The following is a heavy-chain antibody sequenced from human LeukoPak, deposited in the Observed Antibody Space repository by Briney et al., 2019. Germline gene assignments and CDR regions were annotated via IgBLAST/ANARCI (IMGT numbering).Heavy chain of an antibody. CDR2: INHSGST. Sequence: SETLSLTCAVYGGSFSGYYWSWIRQPPGKGLEWIGEINHSGSTNYNPSLKSRVTISVDTSKNQFSLKLSSVTAADTAVYYCARAITIFRLPWFDPWGQGTLVTVSS. CDR3: ARAITIFRLPWFDP. CDR1: GGSFSGYY. V-gene: IGHV4-34*01. D-gene: IGHD3-9*01. J-gene: IGHJ5*02.